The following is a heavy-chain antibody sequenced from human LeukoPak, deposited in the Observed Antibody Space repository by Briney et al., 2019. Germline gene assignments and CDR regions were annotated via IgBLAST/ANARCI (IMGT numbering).Heavy chain of an antibody. CDR2: IYHSGRT. D-gene: IGHD2-2*01. CDR3: ARSDQPLLARADNWFDP. V-gene: IGHV4-38-2*02. J-gene: IGHJ5*02. CDR1: GYSISSGYY. Sequence: SETLSLTCTVSGYSISSGYYWGWIRQPPGKGLEWIGSIYHSGRTFYNPSLKSRVTISVDTSKNQFSLKLSSVTAADTAVYYCARSDQPLLARADNWFDPWGQGTLVTVSS.